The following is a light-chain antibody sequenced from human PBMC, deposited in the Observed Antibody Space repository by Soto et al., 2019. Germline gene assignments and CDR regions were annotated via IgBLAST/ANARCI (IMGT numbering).Light chain of an antibody. J-gene: IGKJ1*01. V-gene: IGKV1-5*03. CDR2: KAS. Sequence: DIQMTQSPSSLSASVGDRGTMTCRASQRINSWLAWYQQKPGRAPNLLIYKASNLESGVPSRFSGSGSGTEFTLTISSLQPDDFATYYCQQYNGFPRTFGQGTKVEIK. CDR3: QQYNGFPRT. CDR1: QRINSW.